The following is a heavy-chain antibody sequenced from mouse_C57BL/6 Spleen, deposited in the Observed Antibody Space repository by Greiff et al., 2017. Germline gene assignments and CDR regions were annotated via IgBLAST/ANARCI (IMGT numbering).Heavy chain of an antibody. V-gene: IGHV1-14*01. CDR2: IYPYNDGT. J-gene: IGHJ4*01. Sequence: VQLKQSGPELVKPGASVKMSCKASGYTFTSYVMHWVKQKPGQGLEWIGYIYPYNDGTKYNEKFKGKATLTSDKSSSTAYMELSSLTSEDSAVYYCARGITAVGGMGEDYWGQGTSVTVSS. CDR3: ARGITAVGGMGEDY. CDR1: GYTFTSYV. D-gene: IGHD1-1*01.